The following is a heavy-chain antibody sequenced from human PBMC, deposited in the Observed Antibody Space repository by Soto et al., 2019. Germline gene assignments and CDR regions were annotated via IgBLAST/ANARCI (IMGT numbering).Heavy chain of an antibody. CDR1: GFTFTTYW. J-gene: IGHJ6*02. Sequence: EVKVVESGGGLVQPGGSLRLSCAASGFTFTTYWMHWVRQVPGKGLVWVSRIKSDGSSLSYADSVKGRFTISRDNVENTVYLQMGSLRADDTAVYYCARGLKNYYGVDVWGQGTTVTVSS. CDR2: IKSDGSSL. V-gene: IGHV3-74*01. CDR3: ARGLKNYYGVDV.